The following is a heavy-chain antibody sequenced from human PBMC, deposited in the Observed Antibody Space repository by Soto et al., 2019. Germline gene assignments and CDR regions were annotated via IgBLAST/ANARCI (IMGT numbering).Heavy chain of an antibody. J-gene: IGHJ4*02. V-gene: IGHV3-21*01. CDR1: GFTFSSYS. D-gene: IGHD2-8*01. Sequence: GGSLRLSCAASGFTFSSYSMNWVRQAPGKGLEWVSSISSSSSYIYYADSVKGRFTISRDNAKNSLYLQMNSLRAEDTAVYYCARDGLGYCTNGVCYGFDYWGQGTLVTVSS. CDR3: ARDGLGYCTNGVCYGFDY. CDR2: ISSSSSYI.